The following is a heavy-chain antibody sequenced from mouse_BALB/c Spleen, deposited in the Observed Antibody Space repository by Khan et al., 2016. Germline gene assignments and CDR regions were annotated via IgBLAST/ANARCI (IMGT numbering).Heavy chain of an antibody. J-gene: IGHJ2*01. CDR1: GYTFTSYW. V-gene: IGHV1S81*02. CDR3: ARIKKTGATYFDD. CDR2: TNPTNGRT. D-gene: IGHD1-1*01. Sequence: QVQLQQSGAELVKAGASVKMSCKASGYTFTSYWMHWVKQRLGQGLEWFAETNPTNGRTYYNEKFKSKATLTVDKSSSTAYMLLSGQTFEDSAVYYCARIKKTGATYFDDWGQGTTLTVSS.